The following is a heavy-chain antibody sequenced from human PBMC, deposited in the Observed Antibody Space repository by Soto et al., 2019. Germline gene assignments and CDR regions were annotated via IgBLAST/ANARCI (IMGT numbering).Heavy chain of an antibody. Sequence: TSETLSLTCTVSGGSISSGDYYWSWIRQHPGKGLEWIGYISYSGTTYYNPSLKSRITISVDTSKNQFSLKLSSVTAADTAVYYCARTPPKYGYYFDYWGQGTLVTVSS. V-gene: IGHV4-31*03. CDR2: ISYSGTT. J-gene: IGHJ4*02. CDR3: ARTPPKYGYYFDY. CDR1: GGSISSGDYY. D-gene: IGHD2-2*01.